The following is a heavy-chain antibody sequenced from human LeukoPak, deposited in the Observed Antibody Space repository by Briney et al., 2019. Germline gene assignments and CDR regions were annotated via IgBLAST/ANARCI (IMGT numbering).Heavy chain of an antibody. V-gene: IGHV4-61*02. Sequence: SQTLSLTCTVSGGSISSGSYYWSWIRQPAGKGLEWIGRIYTSGSTNYNPSLKSRVTISVDTSKNQFSLKLSPVTAADTAVYYCARGNLGIAAAGTLRFDPWGQGTLVTVSS. D-gene: IGHD6-13*01. CDR3: ARGNLGIAAAGTLRFDP. J-gene: IGHJ5*02. CDR2: IYTSGST. CDR1: GGSISSGSYY.